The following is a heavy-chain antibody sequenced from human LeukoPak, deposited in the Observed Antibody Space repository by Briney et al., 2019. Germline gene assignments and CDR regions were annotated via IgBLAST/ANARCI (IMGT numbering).Heavy chain of an antibody. CDR2: IYYSGST. V-gene: IGHV4-39*01. J-gene: IGHJ4*02. CDR3: ARRPNYYYDSSGYFDY. CDR1: GGSISSSSYY. Sequence: PSETLSLTCTVSGGSISSSSYYWGWIRQPPGKGLEWIGSIYYSGSTYYNPSLKSRVTISVDTSKNQFSLKLSSVTAADTAVYYCARRPNYYYDSSGYFDYWGQGTLVTVSS. D-gene: IGHD3-22*01.